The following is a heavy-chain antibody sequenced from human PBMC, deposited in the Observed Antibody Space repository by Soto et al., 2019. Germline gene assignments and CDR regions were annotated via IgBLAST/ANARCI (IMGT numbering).Heavy chain of an antibody. CDR2: INHSGST. J-gene: IGHJ5*02. D-gene: IGHD3-16*01. Sequence: SETLSLTCAVYGGSFSGYYWSWIRQPPGKGLEWIGEINHSGSTNYNPSLKSRVTISVDTSKNQFSLKLSSVTAADTAVYYCARGKKNGQNMGWFDPWGQGTLVTVSS. CDR1: GGSFSGYY. V-gene: IGHV4-34*01. CDR3: ARGKKNGQNMGWFDP.